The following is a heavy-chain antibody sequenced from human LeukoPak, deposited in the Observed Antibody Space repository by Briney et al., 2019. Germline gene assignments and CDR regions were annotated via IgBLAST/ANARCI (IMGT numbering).Heavy chain of an antibody. Sequence: GTSVKVSCKASGFTFTSSAMQWVRPARGQRLEWIGWIVVGSGNTNYAQKFQERVTITRDMSTSTAYMELGSLRSEDTAVYYCAADGGSGSGLDYWGQGTLVTVSS. CDR1: GFTFTSSA. J-gene: IGHJ4*02. CDR3: AADGGSGSGLDY. D-gene: IGHD3-3*01. V-gene: IGHV1-58*02. CDR2: IVVGSGNT.